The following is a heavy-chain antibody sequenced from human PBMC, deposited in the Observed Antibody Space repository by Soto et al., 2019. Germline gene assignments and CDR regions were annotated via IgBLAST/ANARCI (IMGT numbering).Heavy chain of an antibody. CDR2: ISAYNGNT. CDR1: GYTFTSYG. CDR3: ARVRTVATHYYYMDV. J-gene: IGHJ6*03. V-gene: IGHV1-18*01. D-gene: IGHD4-4*01. Sequence: GASVKVSCKASGYTFTSYGISWVRQAPGQGLEWMGWISAYNGNTNYAQKLQGRVTMTTDTSTSTAYMELRSLRSDDTAVYYCARVRTVATHYYYMDVWGKGTTVTVSS.